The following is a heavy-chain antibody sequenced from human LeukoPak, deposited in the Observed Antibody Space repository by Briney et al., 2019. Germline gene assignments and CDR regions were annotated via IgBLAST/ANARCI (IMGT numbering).Heavy chain of an antibody. CDR3: ARAQGIVGALDY. CDR1: GFTFSSYG. J-gene: IGHJ4*02. CDR2: ISYDGSNK. V-gene: IGHV3-30*03. D-gene: IGHD1-26*01. Sequence: GGSLRLSCAASGFTFSSYGMHWVRQAPGKGLEWVAVISYDGSNKYYADSVKGRFTISRDNSKNTLYLQMNSLRAEDTAVYYCARAQGIVGALDYWGQGTLVTVSS.